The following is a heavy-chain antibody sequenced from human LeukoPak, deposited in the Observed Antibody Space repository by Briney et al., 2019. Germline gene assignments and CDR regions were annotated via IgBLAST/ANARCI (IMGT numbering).Heavy chain of an antibody. D-gene: IGHD5-12*01. J-gene: IGHJ4*02. CDR1: GFAFESFT. CDR2: ISDTGRDI. V-gene: IGHV3-21*04. CDR3: AKGLFSAYDKYLDS. Sequence: GGSMRLSCAGSGFAFESFTMTWVRQAPGKGLEWVSLISDTGRDINYADSVRGRFTISRDNTKNSLFLQMDSPRVEDTAIYYCAKGLFSAYDKYLDSWGQGTLVTVSS.